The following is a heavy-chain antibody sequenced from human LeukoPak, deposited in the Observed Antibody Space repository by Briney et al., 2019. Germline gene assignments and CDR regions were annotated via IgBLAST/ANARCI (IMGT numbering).Heavy chain of an antibody. J-gene: IGHJ4*02. CDR3: ASTRYCSSTSCYPEGYDY. D-gene: IGHD2-2*01. Sequence: KPSETLSLTCTVSGGSISSYYWSWIRQPPGKGLEWIGYIYYSGSTNYNPSLKSRVTISVDTSKNQFSLKLSSVTAADTAVYYCASTRYCSSTSCYPEGYDYWGQGTLVTVSS. CDR2: IYYSGST. V-gene: IGHV4-59*12. CDR1: GGSISSYY.